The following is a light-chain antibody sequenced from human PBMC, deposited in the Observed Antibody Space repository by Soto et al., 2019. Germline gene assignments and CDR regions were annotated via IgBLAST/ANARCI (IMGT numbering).Light chain of an antibody. CDR3: QQYHSAPQT. J-gene: IGKJ1*01. CDR1: QSVLYSPNNKNY. CDR2: WAS. Sequence: DIVMTQSPDSLAVSLGERATINCKSSQSVLYSPNNKNYLAWYQQKPGQTPKLLVYWASTRESGVPDRFSGSGSGTDFTLTITSLQAEDAAVYYCQQYHSAPQTFGQGTKVEIK. V-gene: IGKV4-1*01.